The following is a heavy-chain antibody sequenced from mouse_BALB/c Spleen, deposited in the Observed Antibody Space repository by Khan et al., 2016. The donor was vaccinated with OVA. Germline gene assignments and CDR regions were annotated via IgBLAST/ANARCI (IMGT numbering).Heavy chain of an antibody. V-gene: IGHV14-3*02. D-gene: IGHD1-1*02. CDR2: IDPANDNT. Sequence: VQLQQPGAELVKPGASVKLSCTASDFNIKDTYIHWVMQRPEQGLEWIGRIDPANDNTQYDPRFQGKATITADTSSNTAYLQFSSLTSEDTAVYYCARGGWSYAMDYWGQGTSVTVSS. CDR1: DFNIKDTY. CDR3: ARGGWSYAMDY. J-gene: IGHJ4*01.